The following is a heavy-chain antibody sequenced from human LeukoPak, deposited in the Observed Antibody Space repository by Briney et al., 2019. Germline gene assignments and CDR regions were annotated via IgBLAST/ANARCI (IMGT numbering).Heavy chain of an antibody. CDR1: GYTFTSYG. J-gene: IGHJ6*03. Sequence: SVKVSCKASGYTFTSYGISWVRQAPGQGLEWMGWISAYNGSTNYAQKLQGRVTMTTDTSTSTAYMELRSLRSDDTAVYYCARHINYYYYMDVWGKGTTVTVSS. CDR2: ISAYNGST. CDR3: ARHINYYYYMDV. V-gene: IGHV1-18*01.